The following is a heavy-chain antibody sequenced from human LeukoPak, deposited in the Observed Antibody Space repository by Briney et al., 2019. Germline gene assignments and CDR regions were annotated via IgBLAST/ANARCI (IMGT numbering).Heavy chain of an antibody. CDR1: GFTFTSYA. Sequence: PGGSLRLSCAASGFTFTSYAMSWVRQAPGKGLEWVANIKQDGSEKYYVDSVKGRFTISRDNAKNSLYLQMNSLRAEDTAVYYCAREEDTAIFLDYWGQGTLVTVSS. CDR3: AREEDTAIFLDY. V-gene: IGHV3-7*01. J-gene: IGHJ4*02. D-gene: IGHD5-18*01. CDR2: IKQDGSEK.